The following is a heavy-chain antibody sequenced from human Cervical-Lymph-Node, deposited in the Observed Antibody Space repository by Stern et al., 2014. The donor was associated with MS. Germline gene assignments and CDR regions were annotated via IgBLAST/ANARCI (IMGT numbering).Heavy chain of an antibody. Sequence: EDPLVESGAEVKKPGESLQISCKGSGYNFGDYWIGWVRQTPGKGLEWMGTILPADSDSRYSPSFEGQVTISADESISTAFLQSSSLKASDTGIYYCARHQPAATFAMDVWGQGTTVIVSS. D-gene: IGHD2-2*01. CDR3: ARHQPAATFAMDV. V-gene: IGHV5-51*01. CDR1: GYNFGDYW. CDR2: ILPADSDS. J-gene: IGHJ6*02.